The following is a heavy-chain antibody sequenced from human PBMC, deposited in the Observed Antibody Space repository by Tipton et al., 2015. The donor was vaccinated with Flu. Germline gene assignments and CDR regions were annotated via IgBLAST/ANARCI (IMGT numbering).Heavy chain of an antibody. Sequence: SLRLSCAASGFTFSSYWMSWVRQAPGKGLEWVSNMNIDESDRYYVDSEKGRFTISRDNRENSLYLQMNSLRAEDTPVYYCARGITKVIDYWGRGTLVAVPS. CDR1: GFTFSSYW. J-gene: IGHJ4*02. V-gene: IGHV3-7*01. CDR2: MNIDESDR. D-gene: IGHD2-21*01. CDR3: ARGITKVIDY.